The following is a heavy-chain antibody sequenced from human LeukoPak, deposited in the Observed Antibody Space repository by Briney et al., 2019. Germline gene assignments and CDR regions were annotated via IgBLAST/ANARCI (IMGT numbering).Heavy chain of an antibody. CDR1: GYTFTGNY. D-gene: IGHD7-27*01. Sequence: ASVKVSCKASGYTFTGNYMHWVRQAPGQGLEWMGWINPRTGDTHYTQKFQGRVTMTRDTSISTAYMELSRLRSDDTAVYYCAREPDWGINDVCDIWGQGTMVTVSS. V-gene: IGHV1-2*02. CDR3: AREPDWGINDVCDI. CDR2: INPRTGDT. J-gene: IGHJ3*02.